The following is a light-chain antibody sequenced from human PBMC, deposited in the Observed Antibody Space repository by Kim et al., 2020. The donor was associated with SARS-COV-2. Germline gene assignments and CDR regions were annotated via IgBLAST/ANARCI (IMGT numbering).Light chain of an antibody. V-gene: IGLV3-21*04. Sequence: SYELTQPPSVSVAPGKTASITCAGDNIESKSVHWYQQKPGQAPVLVISYDSDRPSGIPERLSGSNSDNTATLTISEVEAGDEADYYCQVWDRSSVHRVFG. CDR1: NIESKS. CDR2: YDS. J-gene: IGLJ2*01. CDR3: QVWDRSSVHRV.